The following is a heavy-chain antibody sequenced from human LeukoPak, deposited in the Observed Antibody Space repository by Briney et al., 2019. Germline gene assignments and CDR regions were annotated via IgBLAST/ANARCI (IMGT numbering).Heavy chain of an antibody. CDR3: ARSGLQKYYYDSSGYYLFDP. J-gene: IGHJ5*02. CDR1: GGTFSSYA. D-gene: IGHD3-22*01. Sequence: ASVKVSCKASGGTFSSYAISWVRRAPGQGLEWMGGIIPIFGTANYAQKFQGRVTITADESTSTACMELSSLRSEDTAVYYCARSGLQKYYYDSSGYYLFDPWGQGTLVTVSS. CDR2: IIPIFGTA. V-gene: IGHV1-69*13.